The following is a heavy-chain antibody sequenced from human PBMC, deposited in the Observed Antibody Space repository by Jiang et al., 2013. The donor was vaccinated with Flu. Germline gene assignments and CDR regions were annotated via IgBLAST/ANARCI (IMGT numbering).Heavy chain of an antibody. V-gene: IGHV4-38-2*02. CDR2: IYHSGST. CDR3: ARLPPSNFFDY. CDR1: GYSISSGYY. D-gene: IGHD2/OR15-2a*01. J-gene: IGHJ4*02. Sequence: PGLVKPSETLSLTCTVSGYSISSGYYWGWIRQPPGKGLEWIGSIYHSGSTYYNPSLESRVTISVDTSKNQFSLKLSSVTAADTAVYYCARLPPSNFFDYWGQGTLVTVSS.